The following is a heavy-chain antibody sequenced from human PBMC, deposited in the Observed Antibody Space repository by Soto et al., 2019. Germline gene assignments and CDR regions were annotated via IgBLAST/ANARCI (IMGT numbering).Heavy chain of an antibody. Sequence: PSETLSHTCTVPGGSIRSSSYYWAWIRQPPGKGLEWIGNMYYSGSTYYNPSLKSRVTMSVDTSKNQFSLKLSSVTAADTSVYYCARIVVIPAAPDYYNYYGVDVWGQGTTVTVSS. CDR3: ARIVVIPAAPDYYNYYGVDV. CDR1: GGSIRSSSYY. J-gene: IGHJ6*02. CDR2: MYYSGST. D-gene: IGHD2-2*01. V-gene: IGHV4-39*01.